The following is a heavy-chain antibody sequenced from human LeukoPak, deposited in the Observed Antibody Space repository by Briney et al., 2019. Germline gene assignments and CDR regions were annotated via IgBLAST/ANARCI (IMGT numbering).Heavy chain of an antibody. Sequence: SETLSLTCTVSGYSISSGYYWGWIRQPPGKGLEWIVSMFHSGTTYYNPSLKSRVTVSVDTSKNQFSLKLSSVTAADTAVYYCAREGSRFLLYNWFDPWGQGTLVTVSS. J-gene: IGHJ5*02. CDR2: MFHSGTT. V-gene: IGHV4-38-2*02. D-gene: IGHD3-16*01. CDR3: AREGSRFLLYNWFDP. CDR1: GYSISSGYY.